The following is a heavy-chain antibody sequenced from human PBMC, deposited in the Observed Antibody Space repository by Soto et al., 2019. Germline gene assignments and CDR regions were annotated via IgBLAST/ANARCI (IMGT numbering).Heavy chain of an antibody. Sequence: SETLSLTCTVSGGSISSSSYYWGWIRQPPGKGLEWIGSIYYSGSTYYNPSLKSRVTISLDTSKNQFSLKLNSVTAADTVLYYCASLAPRRWTGGEYFQYWGQGTLVTVSS. J-gene: IGHJ1*01. V-gene: IGHV4-39*01. D-gene: IGHD3-10*01. CDR1: GGSISSSSYY. CDR2: IYYSGST. CDR3: ASLAPRRWTGGEYFQY.